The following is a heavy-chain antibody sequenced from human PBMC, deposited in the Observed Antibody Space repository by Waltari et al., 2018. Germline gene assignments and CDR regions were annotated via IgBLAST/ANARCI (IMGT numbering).Heavy chain of an antibody. CDR3: ARSQVVVIAPLDC. V-gene: IGHV1-69*13. CDR2: ILPRFATS. J-gene: IGHJ4*02. D-gene: IGHD2-21*01. CDR1: GDTFRHYA. Sequence: QVQLVQSGAEVKKPGSSVKVSCKASGDTFRHYAITWVRQAPGQGLEWMGGILPRFATSNYAQKFQGRVTITADDSTSTAYMELSSLRSEDTAIYYCARSQVVVIAPLDCWGQGTLVTVSS.